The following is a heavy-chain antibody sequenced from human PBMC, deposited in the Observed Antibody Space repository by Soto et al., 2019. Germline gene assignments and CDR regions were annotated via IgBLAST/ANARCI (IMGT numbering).Heavy chain of an antibody. D-gene: IGHD2-2*01. V-gene: IGHV1-69*01. CDR2: IIPISGTA. J-gene: IGHJ6*02. Sequence: QVQLVQSGAEVKKPGSSVMVSCKASGGTFSSYAISWVRQAPGQGLEWMGGIIPISGTANYAQKFQGRVTITADESTSTAYMELSRLRSEDTAVYYCARSQGSSTSLEIYYYYYYGMDVGGQGTTVTVSS. CDR3: ARSQGSSTSLEIYYYYYYGMDV. CDR1: GGTFSSYA.